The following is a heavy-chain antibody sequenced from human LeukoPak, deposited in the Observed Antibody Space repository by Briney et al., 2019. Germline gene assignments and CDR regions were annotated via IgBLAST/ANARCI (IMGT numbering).Heavy chain of an antibody. V-gene: IGHV3-30*02. CDR2: IRYDGSNK. CDR1: GFTFSSYG. D-gene: IGHD3-3*01. Sequence: GGSLRLSCAASGFTFSSYGMHWVRQAPGKGLEWVAFIRYDGSNKYYADSVKGRFTISRDNSKNTLYLQMNSLRAEDTAVYYCARDTRITIFVWYFDLWGRGTLVTVSS. J-gene: IGHJ2*01. CDR3: ARDTRITIFVWYFDL.